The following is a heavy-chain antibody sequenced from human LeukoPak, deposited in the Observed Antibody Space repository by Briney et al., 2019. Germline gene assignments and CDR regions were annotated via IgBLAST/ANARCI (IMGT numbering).Heavy chain of an antibody. CDR2: IYTSGSA. Sequence: SETLSLTCAVSGYSISSGYYWGWIRQPPGEGLEWIGSIYTSGSANYNPSLKSRVTISVDTSKNQFSLKLSSVTAADTAVYYCARDPLLDPVAAAGTEGFDYWGQGTLVTVSS. V-gene: IGHV4-38-2*02. CDR1: GYSISSGYY. D-gene: IGHD6-13*01. J-gene: IGHJ4*02. CDR3: ARDPLLDPVAAAGTEGFDY.